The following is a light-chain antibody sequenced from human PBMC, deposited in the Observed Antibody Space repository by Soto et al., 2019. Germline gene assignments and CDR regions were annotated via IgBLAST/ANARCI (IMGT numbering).Light chain of an antibody. J-gene: IGKJ4*01. CDR2: DVS. V-gene: IGKV3-11*01. CDR3: QQRSNWPLT. CDR1: QSIDGY. Sequence: EIVLTHYPAPLPPSPGERASLSCRASQSIDGYLAWYQQKAGQPPRLLFYDVSNRATGIPARFSAFGCGTDFTLTISALEPEDFAVYYCQQRSNWPLTFGGGTKVVMK.